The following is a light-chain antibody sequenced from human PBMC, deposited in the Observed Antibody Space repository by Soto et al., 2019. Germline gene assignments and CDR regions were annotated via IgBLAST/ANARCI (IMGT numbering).Light chain of an antibody. CDR1: QGIRSD. CDR2: AAS. V-gene: IGKV1-17*01. CDR3: LQHNTYPLT. Sequence: DIQTTQSPSSLSASVGARITITCRASQGIRSDVGWYQQKPGKVPKRLIYAASNLQSGVPSRFSGSGSWAEFTLTISSLQPEDFATYYCLQHNTYPLTFGGGTKVEIK. J-gene: IGKJ4*01.